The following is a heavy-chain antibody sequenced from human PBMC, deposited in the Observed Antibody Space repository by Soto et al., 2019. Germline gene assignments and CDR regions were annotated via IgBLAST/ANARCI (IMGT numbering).Heavy chain of an antibody. CDR3: ARDRSNSADYFDY. Sequence: LSLTCTVSGGSIDNYEYYWTWIRQPPGKGLEWVGYIYYSGRTNYNPSLNSRLTISLDTSKNQFSLRLTSVSAADTAMYYCARDRSNSADYFDYWGQGTLVTV. V-gene: IGHV4-30-4*01. CDR2: IYYSGRT. CDR1: GGSIDNYEYY. J-gene: IGHJ4*02. D-gene: IGHD6-6*01.